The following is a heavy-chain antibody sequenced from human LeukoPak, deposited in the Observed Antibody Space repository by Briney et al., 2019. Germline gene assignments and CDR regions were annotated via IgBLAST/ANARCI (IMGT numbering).Heavy chain of an antibody. V-gene: IGHV3-23*01. J-gene: IGHJ4*02. Sequence: PGGSLRLSCAASGFTFSNYAMSWVRQAPGKGLEWVSAISGSGGSTYYADSVKGRFTISRDNSKNTLYMQMNSLRADDTAVYYCAKEDGYSSGWYDYWGQGTLVTVSS. CDR1: GFTFSNYA. CDR3: AKEDGYSSGWYDY. D-gene: IGHD6-19*01. CDR2: ISGSGGST.